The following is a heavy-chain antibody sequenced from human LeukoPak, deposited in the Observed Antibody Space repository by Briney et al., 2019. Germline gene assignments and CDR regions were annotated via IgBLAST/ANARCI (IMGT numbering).Heavy chain of an antibody. J-gene: IGHJ4*02. CDR1: GDSVSSKNGA. CDR3: ARDLGTTGWYTFDY. Sequence: SQTLSLTCGISGDSVSSKNGAWNWIRQSPSRGLEWVGRTYYRSKWYDDYATSLQGRISISPDTSKNQFSLHLYSVTPEDTAVYYRARDLGTTGWYTFDYWGQGILVTVSS. CDR2: TYYRSKWYD. D-gene: IGHD6-19*01. V-gene: IGHV6-1*01.